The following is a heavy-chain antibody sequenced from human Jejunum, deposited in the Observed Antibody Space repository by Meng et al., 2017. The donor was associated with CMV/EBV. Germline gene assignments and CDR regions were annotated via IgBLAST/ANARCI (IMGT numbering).Heavy chain of an antibody. CDR3: ATEYSSSPGVVLGDAFHI. Sequence: TYGMPWVRQVSGKGLEWVAFIREDGSRKFYAASVKGRFTISRDNSKNTLYVQMNSLRDEDTAVYYCATEYSSSPGVVLGDAFHIWGQGTVVTVSS. CDR2: IREDGSRK. CDR1: TYG. D-gene: IGHD6-6*01. V-gene: IGHV3-30*02. J-gene: IGHJ3*02.